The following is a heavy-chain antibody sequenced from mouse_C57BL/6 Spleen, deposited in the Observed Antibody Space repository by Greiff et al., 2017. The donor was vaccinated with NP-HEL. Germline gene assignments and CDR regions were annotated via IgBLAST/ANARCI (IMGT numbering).Heavy chain of an antibody. J-gene: IGHJ2*01. Sequence: DVQLQESEGGLVQPGSSMKLSCTASGFTFSDYYMAWVRQVPEKGLEWVANINYDGSSTYYLDSLKSRFIISRDNAKNILYLQMSSLKSEDTATYYCARGYFDYWGQGTTLTVSS. CDR3: ARGYFDY. CDR2: INYDGSST. CDR1: GFTFSDYY. V-gene: IGHV5-16*01.